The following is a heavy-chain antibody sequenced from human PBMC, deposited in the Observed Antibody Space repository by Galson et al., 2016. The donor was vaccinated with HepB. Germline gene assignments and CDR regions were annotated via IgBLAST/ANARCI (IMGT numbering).Heavy chain of an antibody. J-gene: IGHJ4*02. D-gene: IGHD1-26*01. CDR2: IIPIFGPA. CDR1: GGNFSNSA. CDR3: TTWGGVMGSTWFSGPFDF. V-gene: IGHV1-69*13. Sequence: SVKVSCKASGGNFSNSAISWVRQAPRQGPEWMGTIIPIFGPAKYAQKFQGRVTITADESTSTASMEVSSLTSDDTAVYYCTTWGGVMGSTWFSGPFDFWGQGTLVTVSS.